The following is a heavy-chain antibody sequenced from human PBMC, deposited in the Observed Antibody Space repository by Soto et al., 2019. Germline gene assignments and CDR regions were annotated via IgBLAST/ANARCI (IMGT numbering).Heavy chain of an antibody. CDR2: ISYEGSHK. CDR1: GFDFSSHG. V-gene: IGHV3-30*03. Sequence: QVQLVESGGGVVQSGGSLRLSCLASGFDFSSHGMYWVRQAPGRGLEWVALISYEGSHKFYVDSLKGRFTISRDNAKNSLYLQMNSLRAEDTAMYYCASGYYDRIGFYFDSWGQGTLVTVSS. CDR3: ASGYYDRIGFYFDS. J-gene: IGHJ4*02. D-gene: IGHD3-22*01.